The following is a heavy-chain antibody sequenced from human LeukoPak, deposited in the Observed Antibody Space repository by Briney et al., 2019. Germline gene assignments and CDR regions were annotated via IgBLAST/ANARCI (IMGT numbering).Heavy chain of an antibody. V-gene: IGHV5-10-1*01. J-gene: IGHJ4*02. D-gene: IGHD6-13*01. CDR3: ARQGVGTTWSLDS. CDR1: GYSFTNYW. Sequence: GESLKISCKGSGYSFTNYWINWVRQMPGKGLEWMGRIDASDSYINYSPSFQGHVTFSVDNSITTAFLQWTSLKASDTAMYYCARQGVGTTWSLDSWGQGTLVTVSS. CDR2: IDASDSYI.